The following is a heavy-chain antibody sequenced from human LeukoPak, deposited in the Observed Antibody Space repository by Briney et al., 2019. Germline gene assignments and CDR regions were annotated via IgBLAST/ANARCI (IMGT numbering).Heavy chain of an antibody. D-gene: IGHD1-26*01. CDR3: ARAQVGATGGTDY. CDR2: ISYDGSNK. Sequence: PGGSLRLSCAASGFTFSSYAMHWVRQAPGKGLEWVAVISYDGSNKYYADSVKGRFTISRDNSKNTLYLQMNSLRAEDTAVYYCARAQVGATGGTDYWGQGTLVTVSS. CDR1: GFTFSSYA. J-gene: IGHJ4*02. V-gene: IGHV3-30-3*01.